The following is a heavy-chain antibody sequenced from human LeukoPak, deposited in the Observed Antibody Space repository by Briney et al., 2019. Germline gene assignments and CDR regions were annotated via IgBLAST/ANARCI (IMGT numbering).Heavy chain of an antibody. V-gene: IGHV3-33*01. D-gene: IGHD2-15*01. J-gene: IGHJ3*02. CDR3: AREADCSGGNCYRGAFDI. CDR2: IWYDGSNE. Sequence: GGSLRVSCAASGFTFSNYAMHWVRQAPGKGLEWVAVIWYDGSNEYYANSVEGRFTISRDNSKNTLYLQMNSLRAEDTAVYYCAREADCSGGNCYRGAFDIWGQGSMITVSS. CDR1: GFTFSNYA.